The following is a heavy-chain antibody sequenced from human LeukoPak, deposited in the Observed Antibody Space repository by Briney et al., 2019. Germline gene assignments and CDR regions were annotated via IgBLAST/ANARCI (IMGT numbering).Heavy chain of an antibody. CDR1: GGTFSSYA. D-gene: IGHD3-9*01. V-gene: IGHV1-69*05. CDR2: IIPIFGTA. CDR3: ARGRPLRYFEWLLGGLDY. J-gene: IGHJ4*02. Sequence: GASVKVSCKASGGTFSSYAISWVRQAPGQGLEWMGGIIPIFGTANYAQKFQGRVTITTDESTSTAYMELSSLRSEDTAVYYCARGRPLRYFEWLLGGLDYWGQGTLVTVSS.